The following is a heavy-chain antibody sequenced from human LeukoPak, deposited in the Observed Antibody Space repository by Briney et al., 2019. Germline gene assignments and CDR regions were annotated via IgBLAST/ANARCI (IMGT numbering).Heavy chain of an antibody. V-gene: IGHV4-31*03. CDR1: GGSISGGGYY. CDR3: ARGQLGLRGFYYYYYGMDV. CDR2: IYYSGST. Sequence: SETLSLTCTVSGGSISGGGYYWSWIRQHPGKGLEWIGYIYYSGSTYYNPSLKSRVTISVDTSKNQFSLKLSSVTAADTAVYYCARGQLGLRGFYYYYYGMDVWGQGTTVTVSS. D-gene: IGHD5-18*01. J-gene: IGHJ6*02.